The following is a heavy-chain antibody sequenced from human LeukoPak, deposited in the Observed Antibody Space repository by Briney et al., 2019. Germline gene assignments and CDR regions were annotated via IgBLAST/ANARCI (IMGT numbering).Heavy chain of an antibody. D-gene: IGHD2-15*01. J-gene: IGHJ6*04. CDR1: GLTVSSNY. CDR3: ARAPDLAYGMDV. V-gene: IGHV3-53*01. Sequence: GGSLRLSCAASGLTVSSNYMSWVRLAPGRGLEWVSVIYSGGRTHYADSVKGRFTISRDNSKNTLYLQMNSLRAEDTAVYYCARAPDLAYGMDVWGKGTTVTVSS. CDR2: IYSGGRT.